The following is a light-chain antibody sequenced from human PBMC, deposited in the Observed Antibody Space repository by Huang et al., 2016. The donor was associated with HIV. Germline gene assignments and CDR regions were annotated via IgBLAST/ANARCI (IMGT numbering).Light chain of an antibody. CDR3: QQYNDWPLT. V-gene: IGKV3D-15*01. CDR2: GAS. CDR1: QRISSN. J-gene: IGKJ4*01. Sequence: EIVMTQSPATLSVSPGERATLSCRASQRISSNLAWYQQKPGKSPRLLIYGASPRATGIPVRFSGSASGTEFTLTISILQSEDFAIYYCQQYNDWPLTFGGGTKVDIK.